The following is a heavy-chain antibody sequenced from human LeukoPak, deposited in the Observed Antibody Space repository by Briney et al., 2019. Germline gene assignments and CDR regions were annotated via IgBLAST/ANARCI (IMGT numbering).Heavy chain of an antibody. V-gene: IGHV4-34*01. Sequence: SETLSLTCAVYAVSFIGYYWSRHRQPPGKGLEWIGEINHSGSTNYNQYLKSRVTISVDTSKNTSSLKLSTVTAADTAVYYGARSVAAAGTWFAHLNWFDPWGQGTLVTVSS. CDR1: AVSFIGYY. CDR3: ARSVAAAGTWFAHLNWFDP. CDR2: INHSGST. J-gene: IGHJ5*02. D-gene: IGHD6-13*01.